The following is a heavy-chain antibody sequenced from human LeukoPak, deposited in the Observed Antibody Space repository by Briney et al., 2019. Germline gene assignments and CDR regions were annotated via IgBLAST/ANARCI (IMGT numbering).Heavy chain of an antibody. V-gene: IGHV1-18*01. J-gene: IGHJ6*03. D-gene: IGHD4-11*01. CDR3: ARSHFFDYSNYYYYYMDV. CDR2: ISAYNGNT. Sequence: ASVKVSCKASGYTFTSYGISWVRQAPGQGLEWMGWISAYNGNTNYAQKLQGRVTMTTDTSTSTAYMELRSLRSDDTAVYCSARSHFFDYSNYYYYYMDVWGKGTTVTVSS. CDR1: GYTFTSYG.